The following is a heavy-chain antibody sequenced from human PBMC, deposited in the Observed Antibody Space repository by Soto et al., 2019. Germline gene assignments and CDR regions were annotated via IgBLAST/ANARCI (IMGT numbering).Heavy chain of an antibody. V-gene: IGHV3-7*03. CDR1: GFTFSSYW. D-gene: IGHD6-6*01. CDR3: AREGRSRIAARPGPY. J-gene: IGHJ4*02. Sequence: PGGSLRLSCAASGFTFSSYWMSWVRQAPGKGLEWVANIKQDGSEKYYVDSVKGRFTISRDNAKNSLYLQMNSLRAEDTAVYYCAREGRSRIAARPGPYWGQGTLVTVSS. CDR2: IKQDGSEK.